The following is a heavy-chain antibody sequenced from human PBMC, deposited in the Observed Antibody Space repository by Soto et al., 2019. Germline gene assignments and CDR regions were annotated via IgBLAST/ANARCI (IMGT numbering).Heavy chain of an antibody. CDR3: ARSNYYDMDV. J-gene: IGHJ6*03. Sequence: GGSLRLSCAASGFTFSSYTMNWVRQAPGKGLEWVSYISSNSRTIYYADSVRGRFTISRDNARNSLELQMNSLRAEDTAVYYCARSNYYDMDVWGKGTTVTVSS. V-gene: IGHV3-48*01. CDR2: ISSNSRTI. CDR1: GFTFSSYT.